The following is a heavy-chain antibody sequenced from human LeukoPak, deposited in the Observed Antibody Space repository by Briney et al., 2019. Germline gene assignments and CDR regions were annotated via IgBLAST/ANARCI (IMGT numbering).Heavy chain of an antibody. CDR2: ISYDGSNK. Sequence: GKSLRLSCAASGFTFSSYGMHWVRQAPGKGLEWVAVISYDGSNKYYADSVKGRFTISRDNSKNTLYLQMNSLRAEDTAVYYCACRSVTTHKTPFDYWGQGTLVTVSS. V-gene: IGHV3-30*03. D-gene: IGHD4-17*01. J-gene: IGHJ4*02. CDR3: ACRSVTTHKTPFDY. CDR1: GFTFSSYG.